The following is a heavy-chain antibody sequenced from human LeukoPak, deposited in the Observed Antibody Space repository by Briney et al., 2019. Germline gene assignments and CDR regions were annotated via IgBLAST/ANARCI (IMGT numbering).Heavy chain of an antibody. CDR2: ISSSSSYI. V-gene: IGHV3-21*01. CDR1: GFTFSSYS. D-gene: IGHD3-22*01. Sequence: PGGSLRLSCAASGFTFSSYSMNLVRQAPGKGLEWVSSISSSSSYIYYADSVKGRFTISRDNAKNSLYLQINSLRAEDQAVYYCARDARIVVVMYSYYGMDVWGQGPTVHVSS. CDR3: ARDARIVVVMYSYYGMDV. J-gene: IGHJ6*02.